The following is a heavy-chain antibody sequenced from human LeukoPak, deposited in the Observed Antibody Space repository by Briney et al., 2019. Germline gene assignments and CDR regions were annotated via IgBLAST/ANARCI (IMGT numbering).Heavy chain of an antibody. CDR2: IYHSGST. CDR3: VAVTGYGSGSYRDY. V-gene: IGHV4-39*07. CDR1: GGSISSGSYY. J-gene: IGHJ4*02. D-gene: IGHD3-10*01. Sequence: SETLSLTCTVSGGSISSGSYYWSWIRQPPGKGLEWIGSIYHSGSTYYNPSLKSRVTISVDTSKNQFSLKLSSVTAADTAVYYCVAVTGYGSGSYRDYWGQGTLVTVSS.